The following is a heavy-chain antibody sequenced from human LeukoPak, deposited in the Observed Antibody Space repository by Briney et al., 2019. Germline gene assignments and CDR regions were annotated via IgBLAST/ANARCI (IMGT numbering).Heavy chain of an antibody. J-gene: IGHJ4*02. CDR3: ARDLYFDY. CDR1: GFTFSSYA. Sequence: GGSLRLSCAASGFTFSSYAMHWVRQAPGKGLEWVAVISYDGSNKYYADSVKGRFTISRDNSKNTLYLQMNSLRAEDTAMYYCARDLYFDYWGQGTLVTVSS. CDR2: ISYDGSNK. V-gene: IGHV3-30-3*01.